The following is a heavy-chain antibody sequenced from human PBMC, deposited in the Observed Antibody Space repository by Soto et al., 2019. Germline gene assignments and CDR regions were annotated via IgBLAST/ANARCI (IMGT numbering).Heavy chain of an antibody. Sequence: ASVKVSCKASGHTFSGYYIHWVRQAPGQGLEWMGWISPKSGGTNYAQKFQGRDTMTRDTSITTAYMEVSRLTSDDTAIYYCARDCTNSCYFTKGGQSGMDVWGIGPTVTVCS. CDR1: GHTFSGYY. J-gene: IGHJ6*04. CDR2: ISPKSGGT. D-gene: IGHD2-2*01. V-gene: IGHV1-2*02. CDR3: ARDCTNSCYFTKGGQSGMDV.